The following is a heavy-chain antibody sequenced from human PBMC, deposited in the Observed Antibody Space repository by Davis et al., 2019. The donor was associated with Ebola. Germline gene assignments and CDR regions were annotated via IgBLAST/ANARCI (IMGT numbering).Heavy chain of an antibody. Sequence: AASVKVSCKASGGTFSSNTISWVRQAPGQGLEWMAWISAFNGNTNYAQKFQGRVTMTTDTSTSTAYMELRSLRSDDTAVYYCATHWVGGWNDPFDYWGQGTLVTVSS. CDR1: GGTFSSNT. V-gene: IGHV1-18*01. D-gene: IGHD1-1*01. CDR2: ISAFNGNT. CDR3: ATHWVGGWNDPFDY. J-gene: IGHJ4*02.